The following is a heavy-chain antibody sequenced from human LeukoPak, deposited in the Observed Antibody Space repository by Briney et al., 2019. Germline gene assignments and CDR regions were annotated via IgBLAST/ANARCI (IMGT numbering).Heavy chain of an antibody. CDR1: GFTFTISV. V-gene: IGHV3-23*01. CDR3: PKIVVDPHYYYYGMDV. J-gene: IGHJ6*02. Sequence: PGGSLRLSCAASGFTFTISVMSWVRQAPGKGLECVSIISSGGGSTSYADSVKGPFTISRHNSNHTLYLQMNRLRAADTPIYYCPKIVVDPHYYYYGMDVWGQGTTVTVSS. D-gene: IGHD3-22*01. CDR2: ISSGGGST.